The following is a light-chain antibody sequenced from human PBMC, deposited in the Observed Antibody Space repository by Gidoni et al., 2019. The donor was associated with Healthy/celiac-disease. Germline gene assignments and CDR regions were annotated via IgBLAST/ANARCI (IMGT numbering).Light chain of an antibody. CDR2: WAS. J-gene: IGKJ5*01. Sequence: DIVLTQSTDSLAVYLGERATINCKSSQSVLYSSNNKNYLAWYQQKPGQPPKLLIYWASTRESGVPDRFSGSGSGTDFTLTISSLQAEDVAVYYCQQYYSTPITFGQXTRLEIK. V-gene: IGKV4-1*01. CDR1: QSVLYSSNNKNY. CDR3: QQYYSTPIT.